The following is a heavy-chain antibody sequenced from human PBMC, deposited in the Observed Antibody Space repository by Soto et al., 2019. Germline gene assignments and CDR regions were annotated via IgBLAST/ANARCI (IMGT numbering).Heavy chain of an antibody. J-gene: IGHJ4*02. CDR1: GGSISSYY. CDR2: IYYSGST. Sequence: SETLSLTCAVSGGSISSYYWSWIRQPPGKGLEWIGYIYYSGSTNYNPSLKSRVTISVDTSKNQFSLKVSSVTAADTAVYYCARQMTTLTTFDYWGQGTLVTVSS. CDR3: ARQMTTLTTFDY. V-gene: IGHV4-59*01. D-gene: IGHD4-17*01.